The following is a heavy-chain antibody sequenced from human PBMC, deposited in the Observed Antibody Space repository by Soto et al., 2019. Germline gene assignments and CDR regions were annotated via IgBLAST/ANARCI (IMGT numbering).Heavy chain of an antibody. J-gene: IGHJ4*02. Sequence: QVQLVESGGGVVQPGRSLRLSCAASGFTFRTYGMHWVRQAPGKGLEWVAVILYDGSNKYYADSVKGRFTISRDNSKNTLYLQMNSLRAEDTAVYYCARNNRGDLGTTTGADFDYWGQGTLVTVSS. CDR2: ILYDGSNK. CDR3: ARNNRGDLGTTTGADFDY. CDR1: GFTFRTYG. D-gene: IGHD1-26*01. V-gene: IGHV3-33*01.